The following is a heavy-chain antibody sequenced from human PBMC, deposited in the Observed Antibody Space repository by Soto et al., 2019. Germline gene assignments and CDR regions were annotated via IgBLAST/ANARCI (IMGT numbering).Heavy chain of an antibody. V-gene: IGHV3-74*01. Sequence: EVQLVESGGGLVHPGGSLRLSCADSGFSFSSYWMHWVRQGPGKGLVWVSRINTDGSSTNYADSVRGRFAISRDNAKNTVYLQMNSLRAEDTAVYYGARSPGGYYIDWGQGTMVTVSS. CDR1: GFSFSSYW. CDR3: ARSPGGYYID. D-gene: IGHD3-9*01. CDR2: INTDGSST. J-gene: IGHJ3*01.